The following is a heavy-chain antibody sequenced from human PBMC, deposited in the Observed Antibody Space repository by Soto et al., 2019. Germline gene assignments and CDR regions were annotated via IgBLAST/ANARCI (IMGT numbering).Heavy chain of an antibody. V-gene: IGHV4-4*02. J-gene: IGHJ4*02. D-gene: IGHD6-13*01. Sequence: QVQLQESGPGLVRPSGTVSLTCAVSGVSISSDNWWSWVRQPPGKGLEWIGEIHHSGNTNYNPSLKSRVTMSVVPSKDLFSLTLNSVTAADTAFYYCARDQGSHPGDWGQGTLVSVSS. CDR2: IHHSGNT. CDR1: GVSISSDNW. CDR3: ARDQGSHPGD.